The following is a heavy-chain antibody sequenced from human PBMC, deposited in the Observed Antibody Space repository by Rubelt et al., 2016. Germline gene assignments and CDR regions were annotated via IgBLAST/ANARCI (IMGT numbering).Heavy chain of an antibody. D-gene: IGHD3-10*01. CDR3: AKDWRGSGAFDI. Sequence: QVQLQQWGAGLLKPSGTLSLTCAVSGGSISSSNWWSWVRQSPGKGLEWIGYIHQSGSTYYNPSLKSRANISMYTSKNQYSLRLSSVTAAETAVYDCAKDWRGSGAFDIWGQGTMVTVSS. CDR1: GGSISSSNW. CDR2: IHQSGST. J-gene: IGHJ3*02. V-gene: IGHV4-4*02.